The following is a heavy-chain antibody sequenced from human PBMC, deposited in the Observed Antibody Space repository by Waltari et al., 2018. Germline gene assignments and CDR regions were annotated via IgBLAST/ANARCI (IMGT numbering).Heavy chain of an antibody. CDR3: ARGPSTGFYYFDY. CDR1: GYYFQNYW. Sequence: EVQLVQSGAEMKKPGESRKISCQGFGYYFQNYWVGVVRQMPGKGLEWMGIIFPGDSDTRYSPSFQGQVTISADKSISTAYLQWNSLKASDTAIYYCARGPSTGFYYFDYWGQGTLVNVSS. CDR2: IFPGDSDT. D-gene: IGHD3-22*01. J-gene: IGHJ4*02. V-gene: IGHV5-51*01.